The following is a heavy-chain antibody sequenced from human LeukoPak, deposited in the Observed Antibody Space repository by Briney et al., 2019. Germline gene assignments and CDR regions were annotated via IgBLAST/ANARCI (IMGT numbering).Heavy chain of an antibody. Sequence: SETLSLTCAVYGGSFSSYYWSWIRQPPGKGLEWIGYIYYSGSTNYNPSLKSRVTISVDTSKNQFSLKLTSVTAADTAVYFCARGGYYGSGNDFRFDPWGQGTLVTVSS. CDR2: IYYSGST. J-gene: IGHJ5*02. CDR3: ARGGYYGSGNDFRFDP. V-gene: IGHV4-59*01. CDR1: GGSFSSYY. D-gene: IGHD3-10*01.